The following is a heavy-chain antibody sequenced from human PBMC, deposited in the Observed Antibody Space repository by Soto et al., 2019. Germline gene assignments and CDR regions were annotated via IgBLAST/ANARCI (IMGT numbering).Heavy chain of an antibody. V-gene: IGHV4-34*01. D-gene: IGHD6-13*01. CDR3: ARQTGRYSSSWCD. CDR1: GGSFSGYY. Sequence: PSETLSLTCAVYGGSFSGYYWSWIRQPPGKGLEWIGEINHSGSTNYNPSLKSRVTISVDTSKNQFSLKLSSVTAADTAVYYCARQTGRYSSSWCDWGQGTLVTVSS. J-gene: IGHJ4*02. CDR2: INHSGST.